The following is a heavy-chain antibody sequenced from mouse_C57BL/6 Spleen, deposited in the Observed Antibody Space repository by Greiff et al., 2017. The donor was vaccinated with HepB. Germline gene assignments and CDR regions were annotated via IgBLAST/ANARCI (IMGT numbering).Heavy chain of an antibody. J-gene: IGHJ4*01. Sequence: EVQLQESGPGLVKPSQSLSLSCSVTGYSITSGYYCNLFPQFPGNKLEWMCYISYDGSNNYNPSLKNRISITRDTSKNQFFLKLNSVTTEDTATDYCARNGSKGDYWGQGTSVTVSS. D-gene: IGHD1-1*01. V-gene: IGHV3-6*01. CDR2: ISYDGSN. CDR1: GYSITSGYY. CDR3: ARNGSKGDY.